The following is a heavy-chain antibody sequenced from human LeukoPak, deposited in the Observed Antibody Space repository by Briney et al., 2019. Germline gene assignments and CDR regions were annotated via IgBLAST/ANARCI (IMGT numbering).Heavy chain of an antibody. CDR2: INHSGST. D-gene: IGHD2-2*01. V-gene: IGHV4-34*01. Sequence: SETLSLTCAVYGGSFSGYYWNWIRQPPGKGLEWIGDINHSGSTNYNPSLTSRVTISVDTSKNQFSLKVNSVTAADTAMYYCARGDFEVPAASPLDYWGQGTLVTVSS. CDR1: GGSFSGYY. J-gene: IGHJ4*02. CDR3: ARGDFEVPAASPLDY.